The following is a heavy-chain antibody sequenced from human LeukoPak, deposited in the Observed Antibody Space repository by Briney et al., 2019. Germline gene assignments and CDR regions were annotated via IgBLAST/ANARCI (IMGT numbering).Heavy chain of an antibody. V-gene: IGHV4-4*02. J-gene: IGHJ4*02. Sequence: PSETLSLTCAVSGGSISSSNWWSWVRQPPGKGLEWIGEIYHSGSTNYNPSLKSRVTISVDTSKNQFSLKLSSVTAADTAVYYCVGNRLRSGYQAEEDYWGQGTLVTVSS. CDR1: GGSISSSNW. D-gene: IGHD3-22*01. CDR3: VGNRLRSGYQAEEDY. CDR2: IYHSGST.